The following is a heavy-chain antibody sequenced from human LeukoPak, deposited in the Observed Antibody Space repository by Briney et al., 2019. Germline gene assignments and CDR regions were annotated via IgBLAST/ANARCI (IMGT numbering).Heavy chain of an antibody. D-gene: IGHD3-3*01. CDR3: ARQRSRALDL. V-gene: IGHV6-1*01. J-gene: IGHJ3*01. CDR2: TYIGSKWYN. CDR1: GDSVSNNGIA. Sequence: SQTLSLTCAISGDSVSNNGIAWNWIRQSPSRGLEWLGRTYIGSKWYNDYAVTVKSRITINPDTSKNQFSLQLNSVTPEDTAVYYCARQRSRALDLWGQGTMVTVSS.